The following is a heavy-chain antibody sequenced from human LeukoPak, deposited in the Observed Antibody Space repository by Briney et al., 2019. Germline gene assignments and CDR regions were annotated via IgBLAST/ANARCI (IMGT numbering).Heavy chain of an antibody. CDR2: INPNSGGT. J-gene: IGHJ4*02. D-gene: IGHD6-19*01. V-gene: IGHV1-2*02. CDR1: GYTFTGYY. CDR3: ARTAVAGTAAFGY. Sequence: ASVKVSCKASGYTFTGYYMHWVRQAPGQGLEWMGWINPNSGGTNYAQKFQGRVTMTRDTSISTAYMELSRLRSDDTAVYYCARTAVAGTAAFGYWGQGTLVTVSS.